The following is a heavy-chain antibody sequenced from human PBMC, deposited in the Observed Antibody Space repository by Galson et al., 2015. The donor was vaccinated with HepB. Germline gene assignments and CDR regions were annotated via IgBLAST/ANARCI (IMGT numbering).Heavy chain of an antibody. CDR2: IYYSGST. CDR3: ARAPVGIADY. Sequence: YWSWIRQPPGKGLEWIGYIYYSGSTNYNPSLKSRVTISVDTSKNQFSLKLSSVTAADTAVYYCARAPVGIADYWGQGTLVTVSS. V-gene: IGHV4-59*01. D-gene: IGHD6-13*01. CDR1: Y. J-gene: IGHJ4*02.